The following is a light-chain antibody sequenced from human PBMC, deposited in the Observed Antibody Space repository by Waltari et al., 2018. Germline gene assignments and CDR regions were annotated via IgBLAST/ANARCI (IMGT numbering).Light chain of an antibody. CDR2: WAS. CDR1: QSVLYSSNNKNY. CDR3: QQYLSTPPT. J-gene: IGKJ1*01. V-gene: IGKV4-1*01. Sequence: DIVMTQSPDSLAVSLGERATINCKSSQSVLYSSNNKNYLAWYQQKPGQPPKLLIYWASTRESGVPDRFSGSGSGTDFTLTIISLQAEDVAVYHCQQYLSTPPTFGQGTKVEIK.